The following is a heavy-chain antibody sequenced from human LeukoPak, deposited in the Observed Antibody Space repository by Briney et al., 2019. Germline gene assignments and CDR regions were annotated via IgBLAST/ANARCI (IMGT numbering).Heavy chain of an antibody. J-gene: IGHJ4*02. V-gene: IGHV3-33*01. CDR1: GFTFSSYG. Sequence: GGSLRLSCAASGFTFSSYGMHWVRQAPGKGLEWVAVIWYDGSNKYYADSVKGRFTISRDNSKNTLYLQMNSPRAEDTAVYYCARDRDYDSSGYSDYWGQGTLVTVSS. CDR3: ARDRDYDSSGYSDY. D-gene: IGHD3-22*01. CDR2: IWYDGSNK.